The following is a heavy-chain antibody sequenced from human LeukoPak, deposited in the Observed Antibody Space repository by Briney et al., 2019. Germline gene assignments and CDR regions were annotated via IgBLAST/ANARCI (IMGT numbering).Heavy chain of an antibody. V-gene: IGHV3-30*03. CDR2: ISKDGSNE. D-gene: IGHD5-24*01. Sequence: PGGSLRLSCAASGFTISRNYMSWVRQAPGKGLECVAVISKDGSNEHYADPGKGRFTISRDNSKNTLYLQMNSLRTEDTAVYYCVRDRGDGYNQIDYWGQGTLVTVSS. J-gene: IGHJ4*02. CDR1: GFTISRNY. CDR3: VRDRGDGYNQIDY.